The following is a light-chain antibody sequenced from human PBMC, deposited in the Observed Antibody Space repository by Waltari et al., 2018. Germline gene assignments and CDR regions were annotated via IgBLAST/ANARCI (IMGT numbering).Light chain of an antibody. CDR2: WAS. V-gene: IGKV4-1*01. CDR3: QQYYTTPIT. J-gene: IGKJ5*01. Sequence: DIVLTQSPESLAVSLGGRATLTCKSSQSVLYSSNNKNYLAWYQQKPGQPPKLLIYWASTRESGVPDRFSGSGSGTDFTLTISSLQAEDVAVYYCQQYYTTPITFGQGTRLEIK. CDR1: QSVLYSSNNKNY.